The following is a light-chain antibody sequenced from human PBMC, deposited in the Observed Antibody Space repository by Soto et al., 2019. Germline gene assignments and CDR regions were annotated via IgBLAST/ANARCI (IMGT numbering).Light chain of an antibody. J-gene: IGKJ3*01. V-gene: IGKV1-9*01. CDR3: QRLTRVT. CDR2: AAS. CDR1: QGISSY. Sequence: IQLTQSPSSLSASVGDRVTITCRASQGISSYLAWYQQKPGKAPKLLIYAASTLQSGVPSRFSGSGSGTDFTLTISSLQPEDFATYYCQRLTRVTFGPGTKVDIK.